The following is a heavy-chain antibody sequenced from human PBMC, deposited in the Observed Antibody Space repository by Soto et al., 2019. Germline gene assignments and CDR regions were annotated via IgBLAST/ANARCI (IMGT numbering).Heavy chain of an antibody. Sequence: GGSLRLSCTASGFTFGDYAMTWFRHAPGKGLEWVGFIRSKAYGGTTEYAASVKGRFTMSRDDSKSIAYLQMNSLKTEHTAVYYCTGGAGVIDYYYDMGVWGQGTTGTVSS. J-gene: IGHJ6*02. CDR1: GFTFGDYA. V-gene: IGHV3-49*03. CDR3: TGGAGVIDYYYDMGV. CDR2: IRSKAYGGTT. D-gene: IGHD3-16*01.